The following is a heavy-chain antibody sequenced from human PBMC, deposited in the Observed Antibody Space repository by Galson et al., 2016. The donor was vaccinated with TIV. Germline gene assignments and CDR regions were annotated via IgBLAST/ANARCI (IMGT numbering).Heavy chain of an antibody. CDR1: GFTVGDKY. D-gene: IGHD3-22*01. CDR2: IYNDYKT. V-gene: IGHV3-53*01. CDR3: ARSYGSSGHRGRFDV. J-gene: IGHJ4*02. Sequence: CAASGFTVGDKYMTWVRQTPGKGLEWVSLIYNDYKTYYADSVKGRFTISRDNSKSTLYLQMNSLRVEDTAVYFCARSYGSSGHRGRFDVWGQGTPVTVSS.